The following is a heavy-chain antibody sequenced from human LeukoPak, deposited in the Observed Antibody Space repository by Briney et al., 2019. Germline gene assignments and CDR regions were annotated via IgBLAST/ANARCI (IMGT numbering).Heavy chain of an antibody. Sequence: GGSLRLSCAASGFTFGSYWMSWVRQAPGKGLEWVANIKQDGSEKYYVDSVKGRFTISRDNAKNSLYLQMNSLRAEDTAVYYCASDSSGWSQLKDYWGQGTLVTVSS. D-gene: IGHD6-19*01. V-gene: IGHV3-7*01. CDR3: ASDSSGWSQLKDY. J-gene: IGHJ4*02. CDR1: GFTFGSYW. CDR2: IKQDGSEK.